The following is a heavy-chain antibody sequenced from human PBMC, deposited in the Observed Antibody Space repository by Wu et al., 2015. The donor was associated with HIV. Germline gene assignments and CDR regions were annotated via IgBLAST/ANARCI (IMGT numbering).Heavy chain of an antibody. CDR2: MNPNSGNT. J-gene: IGHJ4*01. CDR1: GYTFTSYD. CDR3: ARGTPSYYDSSGYYYYFVL. D-gene: IGHD3-22*01. V-gene: IGHV1-8*03. Sequence: QVQLVQSGAEVKKPGASVKVSCKASGYTFTSYDINWVRQATGQGLEWMGWMNPNSGNTGYAQKFQGRVTITRNTSISTAYMELSSLRSEDTAVYYCARGTPSYYDSSGYYYYFVLLGRRNRRRPSPQ.